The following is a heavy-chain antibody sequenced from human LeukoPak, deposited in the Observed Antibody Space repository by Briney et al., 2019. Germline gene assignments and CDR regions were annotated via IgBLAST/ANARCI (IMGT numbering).Heavy chain of an antibody. V-gene: IGHV3-23*01. D-gene: IGHD1-20*01. Sequence: TGGSLRLSCAASGFTFSSYAMSWVRQAPGKGLEWVSAISGSGGSTYYADSVKGRFTISRDNSKNTLYLQMNSLRAEDTAVYYCAKVRERYNWNDRYYFDYWGQGTLVTVSS. CDR2: ISGSGGST. CDR1: GFTFSSYA. CDR3: AKVRERYNWNDRYYFDY. J-gene: IGHJ4*02.